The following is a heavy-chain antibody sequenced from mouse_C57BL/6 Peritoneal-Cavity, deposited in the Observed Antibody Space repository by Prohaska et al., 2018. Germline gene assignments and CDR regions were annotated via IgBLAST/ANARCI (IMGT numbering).Heavy chain of an antibody. CDR3: ARFRRKYIGY. CDR1: GYSFTGYY. CDR2: INPSTGGT. J-gene: IGHJ2*01. Sequence: SCKASGYSFTGYYMNWVKQSPEKSLEWIGEINPSTGGTTYNQKFKAKATLTVDKSSSTAYMQLQSLTSEHSAVYVCARFRRKYIGYWGQRPTLTVSS. V-gene: IGHV1-42*01.